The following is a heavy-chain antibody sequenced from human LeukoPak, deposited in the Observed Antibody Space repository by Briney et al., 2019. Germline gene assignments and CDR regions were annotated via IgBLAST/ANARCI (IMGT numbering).Heavy chain of an antibody. CDR1: GDSVATSSAT. Sequence: SQTLSLTCDISGDSVATSSATWNWIRQSPSRGLEWLGRTYYRSRWYNDYALSVKSRIIITPDTSRNQFFLQLNSVTPEDTAVYFCARKTGAFDIWGQGTMVTVSS. J-gene: IGHJ3*02. CDR2: TYYRSRWYN. V-gene: IGHV6-1*01. CDR3: ARKTGAFDI.